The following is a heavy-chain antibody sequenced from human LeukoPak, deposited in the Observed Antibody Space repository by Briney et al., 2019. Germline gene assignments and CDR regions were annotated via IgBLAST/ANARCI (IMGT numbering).Heavy chain of an antibody. Sequence: PGRSLRLSCAASGFTFSSYDMHWVRQAPGKGLEWVAVISYDGRNKYYADSVKGRFTISRDHSKNTLYLQMNSLKTEDTAVYYCARDAGYYDSSTHDYWGQGTLVTVSS. J-gene: IGHJ4*02. CDR3: ARDAGYYDSSTHDY. D-gene: IGHD3-22*01. V-gene: IGHV3-30*03. CDR1: GFTFSSYD. CDR2: ISYDGRNK.